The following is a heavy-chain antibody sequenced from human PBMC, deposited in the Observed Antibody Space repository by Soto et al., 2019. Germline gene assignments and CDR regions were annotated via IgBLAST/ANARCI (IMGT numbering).Heavy chain of an antibody. D-gene: IGHD3-9*01. Sequence: QVQLVQSGAEVKKPGASVKVSCKASGYTFTSYGISWVRQAPGQGLEWMGWISAYNGNTNYAQKLQGRVTMTTDTSTSTAYMELRSLRSDDPAVYYCARVEDYDILPGPQYYYYGMDVWGQGTTVTVSS. CDR2: ISAYNGNT. CDR3: ARVEDYDILPGPQYYYYGMDV. CDR1: GYTFTSYG. V-gene: IGHV1-18*01. J-gene: IGHJ6*02.